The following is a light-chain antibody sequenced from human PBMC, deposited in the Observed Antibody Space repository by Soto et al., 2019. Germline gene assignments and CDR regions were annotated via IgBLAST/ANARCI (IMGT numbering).Light chain of an antibody. Sequence: QSAVTQPRSVSGSPGQSVTISCTRTSSYIGPYDHVAWYQQHPGKAPKLIIFAVSKRPSGVPDRFSGSKSGNTASLTISGLQAEDEADYYCSSYAGNYIYVFATGTKVTVL. CDR1: SSYIGPYDH. V-gene: IGLV2-11*01. J-gene: IGLJ1*01. CDR3: SSYAGNYIYV. CDR2: AVS.